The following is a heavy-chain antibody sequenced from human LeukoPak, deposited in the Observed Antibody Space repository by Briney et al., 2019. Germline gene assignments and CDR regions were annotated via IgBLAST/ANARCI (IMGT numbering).Heavy chain of an antibody. Sequence: PGGSLRLSCTGSGFTFGDYALSWVRQAPGKGLEFMANIKEAGSEKYYVDSVKGRFTISRDNDKNLVHLQMNSLRAEDTAVYYCARGGGMRSWYDFDYWGQGTLVTVSS. CDR1: GFTFGDYA. CDR2: IKEAGSEK. J-gene: IGHJ4*02. CDR3: ARGGGMRSWYDFDY. D-gene: IGHD6-13*01. V-gene: IGHV3-7*04.